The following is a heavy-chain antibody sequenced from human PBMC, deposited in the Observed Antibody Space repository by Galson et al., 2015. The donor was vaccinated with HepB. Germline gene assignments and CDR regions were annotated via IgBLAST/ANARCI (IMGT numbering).Heavy chain of an antibody. Sequence: SLRLSCAASGFNVGNNYVSWVRQAPGKGLEWVSGFYRGGDIYYADSVKGRFTISRDNSKNTVYLQMNSLGAEDTAVYYCARGGRYDIATGYYKGGGYFDYWGQGTLVTVSS. CDR3: ARGGRYDIATGYYKGGGYFDY. CDR2: FYRGGDI. CDR1: GFNVGNNY. J-gene: IGHJ4*02. D-gene: IGHD3-9*01. V-gene: IGHV3-66*01.